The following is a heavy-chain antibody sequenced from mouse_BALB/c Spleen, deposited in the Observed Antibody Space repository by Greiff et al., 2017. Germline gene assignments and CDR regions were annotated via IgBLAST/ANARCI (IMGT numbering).Heavy chain of an antibody. V-gene: IGHV1S81*02. CDR1: GYTFTSYW. CDR3: ARRWDGEYAMDY. Sequence: QVQLQQPGAELVKPGASVKLSCKASGYTFTSYWMHWVKQRPGQGLEWIGEINPSNGRTNYNEKFKSKATLTVDKSSSTAYMQLSSLTSEDSAVYYCARRWDGEYAMDYWGRGTSVTVSS. J-gene: IGHJ4*01. D-gene: IGHD4-1*01. CDR2: INPSNGRT.